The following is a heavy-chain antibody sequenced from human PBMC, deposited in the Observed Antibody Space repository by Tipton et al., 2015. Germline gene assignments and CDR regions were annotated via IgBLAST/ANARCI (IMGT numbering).Heavy chain of an antibody. D-gene: IGHD3-22*01. CDR2: IFYSGSA. CDR1: GGSISHYY. V-gene: IGHV4-30-4*08. J-gene: IGHJ4*02. Sequence: TLSLTCTVSGGSISHYYWSWIRQHPTKGLEWIGYIFYSGSAFYNPSLKSRVTISVDTSKNQFSLKLSSVTAADTAVYYCAREVWYNDSTGYDYWGQGTLVTVSS. CDR3: AREVWYNDSTGYDY.